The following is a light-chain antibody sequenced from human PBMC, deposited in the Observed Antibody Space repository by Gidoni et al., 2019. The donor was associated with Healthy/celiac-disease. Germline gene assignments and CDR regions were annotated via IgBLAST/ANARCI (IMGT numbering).Light chain of an antibody. CDR3: QSFDSGLSGPVV. CDR2: GNN. CDR1: SSNTGAGYD. J-gene: IGLJ2*01. V-gene: IGLV1-40*01. Sequence: QSVLTQPHSVSGAPGQRVTISCTGASSNTGAGYDVHWYQQLPGSAPKLLIFGNNDRPSGVPGRFSSSKSGASASLAITGLQAEDEADYYCQSFDSGLSGPVVFGGGTKLTVL.